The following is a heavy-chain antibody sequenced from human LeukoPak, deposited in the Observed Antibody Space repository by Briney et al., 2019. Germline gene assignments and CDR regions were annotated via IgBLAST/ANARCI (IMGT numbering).Heavy chain of an antibody. J-gene: IGHJ6*02. CDR2: IYASGST. CDR3: ARPGIAAAGESPSDYYYGMDV. Sequence: PSETLSLTCTVSGGSISSYYWSWIRQPAGKGLEWIGRIYASGSTNYDPSLKGRVTMSVDTSKNQFSLKLSSVTAADTAVYYCARPGIAAAGESPSDYYYGMDVWGQGTTVTVSS. CDR1: GGSISSYY. V-gene: IGHV4-4*07. D-gene: IGHD6-13*01.